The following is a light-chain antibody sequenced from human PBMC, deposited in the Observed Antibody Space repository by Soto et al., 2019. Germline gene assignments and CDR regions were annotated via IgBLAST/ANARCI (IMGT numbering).Light chain of an antibody. Sequence: EIVLTQSPATLSLSPGERATLSCRASQSFSSYLAWYQQKPGQAPRLLIYDASKRATGIPARFSGRGSGTDFTLTISSLEPEDFAVYYCQQRRNWPPVFTFGQGTRLEIK. CDR3: QQRRNWPPVFT. V-gene: IGKV3-11*01. CDR2: DAS. CDR1: QSFSSY. J-gene: IGKJ5*01.